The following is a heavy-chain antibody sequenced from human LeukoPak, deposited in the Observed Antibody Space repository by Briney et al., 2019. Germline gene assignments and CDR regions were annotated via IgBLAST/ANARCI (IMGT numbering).Heavy chain of an antibody. CDR2: IYYSGNT. Sequence: PSETLSLTCTVSGGSISFYYWNWIRQPPGKGLEWIGYIYYSGNTNYNPSLKSRVTISVDTSKNQFSLKLSSVTAADTAVYYCARLGGLRLGELSSFDYWGQGTLVTVSS. D-gene: IGHD3-16*02. J-gene: IGHJ4*02. CDR3: ARLGGLRLGELSSFDY. CDR1: GGSISFYY. V-gene: IGHV4-59*12.